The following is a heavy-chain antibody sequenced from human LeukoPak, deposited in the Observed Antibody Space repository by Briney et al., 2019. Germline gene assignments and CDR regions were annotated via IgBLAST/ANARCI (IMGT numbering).Heavy chain of an antibody. CDR3: ARGLASGYPPIPFDY. CDR1: GGSFSGYY. CDR2: IIDSGST. V-gene: IGHV4-34*12. J-gene: IGHJ4*02. D-gene: IGHD3-3*01. Sequence: SETLSLTCAVYGGSFSGYYWTWIRQPPGKGLEWIGEIIDSGSTKYNSSLKSRVTISIDTSKNQFSLNLSSVTASDTAVYYCARGLASGYPPIPFDYWGQGTLVTVSS.